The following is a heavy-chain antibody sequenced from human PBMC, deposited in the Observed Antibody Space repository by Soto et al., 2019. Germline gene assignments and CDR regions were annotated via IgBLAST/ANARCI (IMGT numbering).Heavy chain of an antibody. Sequence: ASLKVSCKASGYTFTSYGISWVRQAPGQGLERMGWISAYNGNTNYAQKLQGRVTMTTDTSTSTAYMELRSLRSDDTAVYYCARDEGKGYYDILTGYGIMDVWGQGTTVTVSS. D-gene: IGHD3-9*01. J-gene: IGHJ6*02. CDR2: ISAYNGNT. CDR1: GYTFTSYG. CDR3: ARDEGKGYYDILTGYGIMDV. V-gene: IGHV1-18*01.